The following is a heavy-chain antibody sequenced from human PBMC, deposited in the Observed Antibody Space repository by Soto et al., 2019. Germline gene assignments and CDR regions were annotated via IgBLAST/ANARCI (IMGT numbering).Heavy chain of an antibody. Sequence: QITLKESGPTLVKPTQTLTLTCTFSGFSLNSTAVGVSWIRQPPRKALEWLALIYWNDDNHYSPSLRSRLTITKDTSKNQVVLTMTNMDPMDTATYYCAHGSGWLSDYWGQGTLVTVSS. V-gene: IGHV2-5*01. CDR1: GFSLNSTAVG. D-gene: IGHD6-19*01. J-gene: IGHJ4*02. CDR2: IYWNDDN. CDR3: AHGSGWLSDY.